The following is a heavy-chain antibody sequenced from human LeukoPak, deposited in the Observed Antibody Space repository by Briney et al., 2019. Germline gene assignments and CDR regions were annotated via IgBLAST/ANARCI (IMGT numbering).Heavy chain of an antibody. V-gene: IGHV3-23*01. D-gene: IGHD4-17*01. Sequence: GGSLRLSCAASGFTFSSYAMSWVRQAPGKGLEWVSAISGSGGSTYYADSVKGRFTISRDNSKNTLYLQMNSLRAEDTAVYYCAKGDYGDYGLDYYYYGMDVWGQGTTVTVSS. J-gene: IGHJ6*02. CDR2: ISGSGGST. CDR1: GFTFSSYA. CDR3: AKGDYGDYGLDYYYYGMDV.